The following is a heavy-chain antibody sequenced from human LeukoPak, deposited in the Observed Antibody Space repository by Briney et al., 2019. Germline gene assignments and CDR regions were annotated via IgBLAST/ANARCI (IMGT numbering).Heavy chain of an antibody. V-gene: IGHV4-61*02. Sequence: SETLSLTCTVSGGSINSGSYYWSWIRQPAGKGLEWIGRIYRTGSTNYNPSLKSRVTISVDTSKNQFSLKLSSVTAADTAVYYCARHYYGSGSYYYYYYMDVWGKGTTVTISS. CDR2: IYRTGST. J-gene: IGHJ6*03. CDR3: ARHYYGSGSYYYYYYMDV. CDR1: GGSINSGSYY. D-gene: IGHD3-10*01.